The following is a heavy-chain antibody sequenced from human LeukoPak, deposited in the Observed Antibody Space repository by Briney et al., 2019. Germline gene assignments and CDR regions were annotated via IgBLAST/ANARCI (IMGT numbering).Heavy chain of an antibody. D-gene: IGHD4-17*01. V-gene: IGHV1-69*13. J-gene: IGHJ6*04. CDR2: IIPIFGTA. CDR3: ASSRYDYGDYVPYYGMDV. CDR1: GGTFSSYA. Sequence: SVKVSCKASGGTFSSYAISWVRQAPGQGLEWMGGIIPIFGTANYAQKFQGRVTITADESTSTAYMELSSLRPEDTAVYYCASSRYDYGDYVPYYGMDVWGKGTTVTVSS.